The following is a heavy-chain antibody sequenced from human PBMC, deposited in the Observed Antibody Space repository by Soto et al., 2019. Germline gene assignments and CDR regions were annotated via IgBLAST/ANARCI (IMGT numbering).Heavy chain of an antibody. CDR3: ASLNRGWIDAFDI. CDR1: GGTFSSYA. J-gene: IGHJ3*02. Sequence: QVQLVQSGAEVKKPGSPVNVSCKASGGTFSSYAISWVRQAPGQGLEWMGGIIPIFVTANYAQKFKGRVTITEDQYTSTAYMELSSLRSEDTDVYYCASLNRGWIDAFDIWGQGTMVTVSS. D-gene: IGHD6-19*01. V-gene: IGHV1-69*01. CDR2: IIPIFVTA.